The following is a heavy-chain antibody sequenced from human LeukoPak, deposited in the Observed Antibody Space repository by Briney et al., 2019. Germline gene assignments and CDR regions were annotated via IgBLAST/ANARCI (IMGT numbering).Heavy chain of an antibody. CDR1: GFTFSSYA. CDR3: AKSGDVYYDSSGLV. V-gene: IGHV3-23*01. CDR2: ISGSGGST. Sequence: GGSLRLSCAASGFTFSSYAMSWVRQAPGKGLEWVSAISGSGGSTYYADSVKGRFTISRYNSKNTLYLQMNSLRAEDTAVYYCAKSGDVYYDSSGLVWGQGTMVTVSS. D-gene: IGHD3-22*01. J-gene: IGHJ3*01.